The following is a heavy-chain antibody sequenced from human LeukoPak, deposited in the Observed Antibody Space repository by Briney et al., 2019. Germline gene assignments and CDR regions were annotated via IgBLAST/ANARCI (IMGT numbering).Heavy chain of an antibody. Sequence: TGGSLRPSCAASGFTFSDYYMSWIRQAPGKGLEWVSYISSSGSTIYYADSVKGRFTISRDNAKNSLYLQMNSLRAEDTAVYYCARVSDSNYDFWSGYYYYMDVWGKGTTVTVSS. CDR1: GFTFSDYY. V-gene: IGHV3-11*04. J-gene: IGHJ6*03. CDR3: ARVSDSNYDFWSGYYYYMDV. D-gene: IGHD3-3*01. CDR2: ISSSGSTI.